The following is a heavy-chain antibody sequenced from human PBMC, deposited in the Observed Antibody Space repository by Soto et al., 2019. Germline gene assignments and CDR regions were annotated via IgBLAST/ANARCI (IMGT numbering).Heavy chain of an antibody. V-gene: IGHV4-31*03. D-gene: IGHD7-27*01. CDR2: IYYSGST. CDR3: ATGSRGSGAAFDI. J-gene: IGHJ3*02. Sequence: PSETLSLTCTVSGGSISSGGYYWSWIRQHPGKGLEWIGYIYYSGSTYYNPSLKSRVTISVDTSKNQFSLKLSPVTAADTAVYYCATGSRGSGAAFDIWGQGTMVTVSS. CDR1: GGSISSGGYY.